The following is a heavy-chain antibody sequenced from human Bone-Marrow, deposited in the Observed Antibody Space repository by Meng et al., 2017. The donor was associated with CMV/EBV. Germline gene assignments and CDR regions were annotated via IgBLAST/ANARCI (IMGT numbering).Heavy chain of an antibody. J-gene: IGHJ5*02. CDR3: AREVAFVVVPTAISWGWFDP. V-gene: IGHV1-18*01. D-gene: IGHD2-2*01. CDR1: GYTFTSYG. CDR2: ISAYNGNT. Sequence: ASVMVSCKASGYTFTSYGISWVRQAPGQGLEWMGLISAYNGNTNYAQKLQGRVTMTTDTSTSTAYMELRSLRSDDTAVYYCAREVAFVVVPTAISWGWFDPWGQRTLVAVSS.